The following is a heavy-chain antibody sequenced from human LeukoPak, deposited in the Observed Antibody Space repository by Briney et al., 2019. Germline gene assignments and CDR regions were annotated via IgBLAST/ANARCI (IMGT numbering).Heavy chain of an antibody. D-gene: IGHD2-21*02. Sequence: ASVKVSCKVSGHTLPELSIHWVRQAPGKGLEWMGGFHPQDVETIYAQKFQGRVTMTEDTTTDTAYMELSSLTADDTAVYYCSTGKVGRFCLSGVCQMGLELDPWGQGTLVTVSA. CDR1: GHTLPELS. CDR3: STGKVGRFCLSGVCQMGLELDP. V-gene: IGHV1-24*01. J-gene: IGHJ5*02. CDR2: FHPQDVET.